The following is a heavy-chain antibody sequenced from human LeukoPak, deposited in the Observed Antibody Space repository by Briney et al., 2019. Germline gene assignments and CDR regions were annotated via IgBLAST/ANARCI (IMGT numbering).Heavy chain of an antibody. CDR1: GGSISSGGYY. D-gene: IGHD4-11*01. Sequence: PSQTLSLTCTVSGGSISSGGYYWSWIRQHPGKGLEWIGYIYYSGSTYYNPSLKSRVTISVDTSQNQFSLKLSSVTAADTAVYHCARHWYSNYYMDVWGKGTTVTVSS. CDR2: IYYSGST. J-gene: IGHJ6*03. CDR3: ARHWYSNYYMDV. V-gene: IGHV4-31*03.